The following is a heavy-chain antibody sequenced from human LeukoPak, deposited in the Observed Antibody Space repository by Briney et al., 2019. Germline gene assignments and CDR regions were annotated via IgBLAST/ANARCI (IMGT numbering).Heavy chain of an antibody. CDR2: ISYDGSNK. CDR1: GFTFSSYA. CDR3: ARDWVGIVYSSGWYGSGY. Sequence: GGSLRLSCAASGFTFSSYAMHWVRQAPGKGLEWVAVISYDGSNKYYADSVKGRFTISRDNSKNTLYLQMNSLRAEDTAVYYCARDWVGIVYSSGWYGSGYWGQGTLVTVPS. V-gene: IGHV3-30-3*01. J-gene: IGHJ4*02. D-gene: IGHD6-19*01.